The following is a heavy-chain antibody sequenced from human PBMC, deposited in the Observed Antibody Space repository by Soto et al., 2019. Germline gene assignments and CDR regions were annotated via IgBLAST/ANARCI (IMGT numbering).Heavy chain of an antibody. Sequence: GGSLTLSCEASGFLFSSYAMNWVRQAPGTGLEWVSSISSHGDTTYYAESVRGRFTISRDNSKNTLLLQMNSLGAGDTAVYFCARDHYDFWSGFPPTIWFHPWGQGTLVTVSS. CDR3: ARDHYDFWSGFPPTIWFHP. CDR2: ISSHGDTT. D-gene: IGHD3-3*01. CDR1: GFLFSSYA. J-gene: IGHJ5*02. V-gene: IGHV3-23*01.